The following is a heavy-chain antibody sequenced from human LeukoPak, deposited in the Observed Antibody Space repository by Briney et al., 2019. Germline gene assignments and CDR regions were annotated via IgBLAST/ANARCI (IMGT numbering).Heavy chain of an antibody. J-gene: IGHJ4*02. CDR2: IYYSGST. D-gene: IGHD3-22*01. CDR3: ARSRGVSHYYDSSGYTYYFDY. CDR1: GGSISSYY. V-gene: IGHV4-59*12. Sequence: SETLSLTCTVSGGSISSYYWSWIRQAPGKGLEWIGYIYYSGSTNYNPSLKSRVTMSVDTSKNQFSLKLSSVTAADTAVYYCARSRGVSHYYDSSGYTYYFDYWGQGTLVTVSS.